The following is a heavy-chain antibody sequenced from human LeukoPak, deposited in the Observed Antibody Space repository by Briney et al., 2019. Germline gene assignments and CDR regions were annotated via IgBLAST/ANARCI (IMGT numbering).Heavy chain of an antibody. V-gene: IGHV3-11*04. CDR3: ARHPYGVLDY. Sequence: GGSLRLSCAASGFTFSNYYMSWIRQAPGKGLEWVSYISGSGSNICYVDSVKGRFTISRDNAKNSLYLQMNSLRAEDTAVYYCARHPYGVLDYWGQGTLVTVAS. D-gene: IGHD4-17*01. CDR2: ISGSGSNI. CDR1: GFTFSNYY. J-gene: IGHJ4*02.